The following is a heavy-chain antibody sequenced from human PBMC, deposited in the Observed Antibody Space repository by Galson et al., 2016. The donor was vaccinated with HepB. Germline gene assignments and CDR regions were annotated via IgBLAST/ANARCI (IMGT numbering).Heavy chain of an antibody. CDR1: GDSVSRGRYY. J-gene: IGHJ5*01. CDR2: IYYSGTT. CDR3: AARRHVAAGPEWFDS. Sequence: SETLSLTCSVSGDSVSRGRYYWSWIRQSPEKGLEWIGYIYYSGTTNYNPSLENRVTISLDKSKNEFSLTVNSVTAADTAVYYCAARRHVAAGPEWFDSWGQGNMVIVSS. D-gene: IGHD2-21*01. V-gene: IGHV4-61*01.